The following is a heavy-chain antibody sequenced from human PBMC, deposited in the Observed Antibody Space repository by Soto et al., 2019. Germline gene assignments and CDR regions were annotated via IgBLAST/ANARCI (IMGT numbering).Heavy chain of an antibody. D-gene: IGHD3-3*01. J-gene: IGHJ4*01. V-gene: IGHV1-8*01. Sequence: ASVKVSCKASGYMFTTYDIIWVRQATGQGLEWVGGMNPNTGTTGYAQKFQGRVTLTRDPSKSTAYMELSSLRSDDTAVYYCARAATYYSCFGSGADYWGQ. CDR3: ARAATYYSCFGSGADY. CDR2: MNPNTGTT. CDR1: GYMFTTYD.